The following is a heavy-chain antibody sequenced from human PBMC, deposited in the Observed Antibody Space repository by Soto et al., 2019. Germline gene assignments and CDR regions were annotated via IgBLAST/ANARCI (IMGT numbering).Heavy chain of an antibody. J-gene: IGHJ4*02. D-gene: IGHD1-20*01. Sequence: PGGSLRLSCAASGFTFSSYGMHWVRQAPGKGLEWVAVIWYDGSNKYYADSVKGRFTISRDNSKNTLYLQMNSLRAEDTAVYYCARAPADNDFDYWGQGTLVTVSS. V-gene: IGHV3-33*01. CDR2: IWYDGSNK. CDR3: ARAPADNDFDY. CDR1: GFTFSSYG.